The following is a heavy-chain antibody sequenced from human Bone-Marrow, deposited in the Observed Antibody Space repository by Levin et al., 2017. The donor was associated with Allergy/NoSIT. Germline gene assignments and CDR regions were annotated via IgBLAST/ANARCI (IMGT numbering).Heavy chain of an antibody. CDR3: ARETRLLRYFDY. D-gene: IGHD6-25*01. Sequence: PGGSLRLSCAASGFTFNDYAMHWVRQAPGKGLEWVSGINWKSGVIGYADSVKGRFSISRDNAKNSLYLQMNSLRTEDTALYYCARETRLLRYFDYWGQGALVTVSS. CDR2: INWKSGVI. J-gene: IGHJ4*02. CDR1: GFTFNDYA. V-gene: IGHV3-9*01.